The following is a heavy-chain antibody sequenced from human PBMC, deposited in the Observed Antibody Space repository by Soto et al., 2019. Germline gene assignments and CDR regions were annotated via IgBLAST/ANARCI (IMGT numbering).Heavy chain of an antibody. CDR3: ARGYSDTAMVTWFDP. CDR1: GGTFSSYA. Sequence: SVKVSCKASGGTFSSYAISWVRQAPGQGLEWMGGIIPIFGTANYAQKFQGRVTITADESTSTAYMELSSLRSEDTAVYYCARGYSDTAMVTWFDPWGQGTLVTVSS. CDR2: IIPIFGTA. V-gene: IGHV1-69*13. D-gene: IGHD5-18*01. J-gene: IGHJ5*02.